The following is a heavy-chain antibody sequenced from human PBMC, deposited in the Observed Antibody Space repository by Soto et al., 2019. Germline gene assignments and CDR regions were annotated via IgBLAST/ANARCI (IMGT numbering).Heavy chain of an antibody. V-gene: IGHV3-23*01. Sequence: EVQLLESGGGLVQPGGSLRLSCAASGFTFSSYAMTWVRQAPGKGLEWVSAIRGTGGSTYYADSVKGRFTISRDNSKNTLYLQMNSLSAEDTAVYYCAKVHPKSTVTANDYWGQGTLVTVSS. CDR3: AKVHPKSTVTANDY. J-gene: IGHJ4*02. CDR2: IRGTGGST. CDR1: GFTFSSYA. D-gene: IGHD4-17*01.